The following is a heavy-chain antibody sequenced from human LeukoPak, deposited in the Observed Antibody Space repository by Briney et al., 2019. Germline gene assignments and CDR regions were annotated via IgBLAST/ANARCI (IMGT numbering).Heavy chain of an antibody. CDR3: ARGTTSQPYYYYGMDV. D-gene: IGHD4-17*01. CDR2: IYYSGST. J-gene: IGHJ6*02. V-gene: IGHV4-59*12. CDR1: GGSISSYY. Sequence: SETLSLTCTVSGGSISSYYWSWIRQPPGKGLEWIGYIYYSGSTNYNPSLKSRVTISVDTSKNQFSLKLSSVTAADTAVYYCARGTTSQPYYYYGMDVWGQGTTVTVSS.